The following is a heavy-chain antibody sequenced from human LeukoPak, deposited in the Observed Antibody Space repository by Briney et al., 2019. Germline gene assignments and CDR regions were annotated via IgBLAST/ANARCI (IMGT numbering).Heavy chain of an antibody. J-gene: IGHJ4*02. V-gene: IGHV5-51*01. CDR2: IYPGDSDT. CDR3: ARPYGSGSYISRKHPHHFDY. CDR1: GYSFTSYW. D-gene: IGHD3-10*01. Sequence: GESLKISCKGSGYSFTSYWIGWVRQMPGKGLEWMGIIYPGDSDTRYSPSFQGQVTISADKSISTAYLQWSGLKASDTAMYYCARPYGSGSYISRKHPHHFDYWGQGTLVTVSS.